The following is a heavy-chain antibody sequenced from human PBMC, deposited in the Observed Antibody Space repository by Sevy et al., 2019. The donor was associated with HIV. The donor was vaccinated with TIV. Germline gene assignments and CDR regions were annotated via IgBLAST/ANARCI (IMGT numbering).Heavy chain of an antibody. CDR1: GGTFSSYA. CDR2: IIPIFGTA. V-gene: IGHV1-69*13. D-gene: IGHD3-10*01. CDR3: ARVPTTMVRGVRPYYYYGMDV. Sequence: ASVKVSCKASGGTFSSYAISWVRQAPGQGLEWMGGIIPIFGTANYAQKFQGRVTITADESTSTAYMELSSLRSEDMAVYYCARVPTTMVRGVRPYYYYGMDVWGQGTTVTVSS. J-gene: IGHJ6*02.